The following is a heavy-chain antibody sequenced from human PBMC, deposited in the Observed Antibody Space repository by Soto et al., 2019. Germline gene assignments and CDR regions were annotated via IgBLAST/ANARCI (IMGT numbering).Heavy chain of an antibody. V-gene: IGHV4-34*01. CDR1: GGSFSGYY. D-gene: IGHD6-19*01. J-gene: IGHJ3*02. CDR2: INHSGST. Sequence: SETLSLTCAVYGGSFSGYYWSWIRQPPGKGLEWIGEINHSGSTNYNPSLKSRVTISVDTSKNQFSLKLSSVTAADTAVYYCARTGYSSGWYKAAFDIWGQGTMVTVS. CDR3: ARTGYSSGWYKAAFDI.